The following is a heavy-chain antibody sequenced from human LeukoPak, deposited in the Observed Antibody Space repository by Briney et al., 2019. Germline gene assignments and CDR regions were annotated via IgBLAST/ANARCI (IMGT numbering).Heavy chain of an antibody. CDR1: GGSISSYY. CDR3: ARQQLSQLYYFDN. Sequence: PSETLSLTCTVTGGSISSYYWSWIRQPPGKGLEWSVYIYYTGSTNYNPSLKSRVTISVDTSKNQFSLKLSSVTAADTAVYYCARQQLSQLYYFDNWGQGTLVTVSS. V-gene: IGHV4-59*01. D-gene: IGHD6-13*01. J-gene: IGHJ4*02. CDR2: IYYTGST.